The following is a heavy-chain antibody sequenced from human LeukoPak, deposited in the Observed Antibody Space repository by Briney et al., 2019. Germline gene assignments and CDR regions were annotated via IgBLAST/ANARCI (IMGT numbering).Heavy chain of an antibody. CDR2: MYRSGST. CDR3: ARRDRWFDP. Sequence: SQTLSLTCAVSGFSISSGYYGGWIRQPPGKGLEWIGSMYRSGSTSYNPSLKSRVTISLETSKNQVSLKLTSVTAADTAVYYCARRDRWFDPWGQGTLVTVSS. J-gene: IGHJ5*02. CDR1: GFSISSGYY. V-gene: IGHV4-38-2*01.